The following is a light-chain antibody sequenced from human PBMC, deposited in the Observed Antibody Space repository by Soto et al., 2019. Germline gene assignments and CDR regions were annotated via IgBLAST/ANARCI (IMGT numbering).Light chain of an antibody. CDR3: QHYGSSPQT. Sequence: EIVLTQSPGTLSLSPGERATLSCRASQRVSFNYLAWYQQKPGQTPRLLMYGASYRSTGIPDRFSGSGSGTDFTLTITRLEPADFAVYYCQHYGSSPQTFGQGTKVEIK. J-gene: IGKJ1*01. CDR2: GAS. V-gene: IGKV3-20*01. CDR1: QRVSFNY.